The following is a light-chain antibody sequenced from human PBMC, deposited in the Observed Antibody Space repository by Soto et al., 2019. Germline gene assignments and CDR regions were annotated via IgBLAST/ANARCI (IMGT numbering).Light chain of an antibody. CDR3: QQRSSWPLLT. CDR2: DAS. J-gene: IGKJ4*01. V-gene: IGKV3-11*01. Sequence: EIVLTQSPATLSLSPGERATLSCRASQSVSNYLAWFQQKPGQAPRLLIYDASNRATGIPARFSGSVSGTDFTLTISSLEPADFAVYYCQQRSSWPLLTFGGGTKVEI. CDR1: QSVSNY.